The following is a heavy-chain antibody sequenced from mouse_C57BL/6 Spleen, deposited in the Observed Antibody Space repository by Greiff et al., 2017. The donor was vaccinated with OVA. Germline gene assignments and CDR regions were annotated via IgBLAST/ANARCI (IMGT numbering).Heavy chain of an antibody. CDR2: IHPNSGST. V-gene: IGHV1-64*01. CDR1: GYTFTSYW. D-gene: IGHD3-3*01. Sequence: QVQLQQSGAELVKPGASVKLSCKASGYTFTSYWMHWVKQRPGQGLEWIGMIHPNSGSTNYNEKFKSKATLTVDKSSSTAYMQLSSLTSEDSAVYYCARSEGYYAMDYWGQGTSVTVSS. CDR3: ARSEGYYAMDY. J-gene: IGHJ4*01.